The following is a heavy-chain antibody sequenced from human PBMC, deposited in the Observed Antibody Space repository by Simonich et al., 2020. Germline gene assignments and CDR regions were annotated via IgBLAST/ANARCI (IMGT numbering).Heavy chain of an antibody. CDR2: ISGSGGST. CDR1: GFTFSSYA. D-gene: IGHD3-22*01. Sequence: GGGLVQPGGSLRLSCAASGFTFSSYAMSWVRMAPGKGLEWVSAISGSGGSTYYADSVKGRFTISRDNSKNTLYLKMNSLRAEDTAVYYCAKDLGERITMIVVVIDAFDIWGQGTMVTVSS. CDR3: AKDLGERITMIVVVIDAFDI. V-gene: IGHV3-23*01. J-gene: IGHJ3*02.